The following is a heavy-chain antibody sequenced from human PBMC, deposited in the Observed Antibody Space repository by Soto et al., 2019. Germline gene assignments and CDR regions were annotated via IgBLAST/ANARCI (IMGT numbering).Heavy chain of an antibody. Sequence: ASVKASCKASGYTFTSYAMNWVREAPGQGLEWMGWINTNTGNPTYAQGFTGRFVFSLDTSVSTAYLQICSLKAEDTAVYYCARARRPNRSIAAAGTAGSWLDPWVHRTRVTLYS. CDR1: GYTFTSYA. CDR2: INTNTGNP. J-gene: IGHJ5*02. CDR3: ARARRPNRSIAAAGTAGSWLDP. V-gene: IGHV7-4-1*01. D-gene: IGHD6-13*01.